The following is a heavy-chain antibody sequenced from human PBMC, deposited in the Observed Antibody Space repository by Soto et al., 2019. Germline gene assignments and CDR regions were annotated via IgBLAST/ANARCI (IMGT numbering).Heavy chain of an antibody. J-gene: IGHJ6*02. CDR1: GGSISSGGYY. CDR3: SRDSRDYYYGMDV. CDR2: IYYSGST. V-gene: IGHV4-31*02. Sequence: PSETLSLTCTVSGGSISSGGYYWSWIRQHPGKGLEWIGYIYYSGSTYYNPSLKSRVTISVDTSKNQFSLKLSSVTAADTAVYYCSRDSRDYYYGMDVWGQRTTVTVSS.